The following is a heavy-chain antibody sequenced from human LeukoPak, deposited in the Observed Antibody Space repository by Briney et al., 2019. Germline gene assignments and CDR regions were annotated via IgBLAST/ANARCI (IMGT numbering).Heavy chain of an antibody. J-gene: IGHJ4*02. D-gene: IGHD3-22*01. CDR2: VYHRGNT. Sequence: SETLSLTCTVSGYSISNGYYWGWIRQPPGKGLEWIGSVYHRGNTYHNPSLKSRVTISADASKNQFSLQLTSVTAADTAVYYCAKDLLGLYYYDSSGYFDYWAREPWSPSPQ. V-gene: IGHV4-38-2*02. CDR3: AKDLLGLYYYDSSGYFDY. CDR1: GYSISNGYY.